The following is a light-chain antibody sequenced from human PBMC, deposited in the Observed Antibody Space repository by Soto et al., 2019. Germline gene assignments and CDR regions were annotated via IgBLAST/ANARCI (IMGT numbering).Light chain of an antibody. Sequence: DVVLTQSPLSLPVALGQPASISCRSSQSLVFSDGNTYLNWFQQRPGQSPRRLIYKVSNRDSAVLVRISGSGSGTDLTLKSSRVEGEDVGVYYCMQGTRWLWTFGQGTKVEIK. CDR1: QSLVFSDGNTY. J-gene: IGKJ1*01. CDR3: MQGTRWLWT. V-gene: IGKV2-30*01. CDR2: KVS.